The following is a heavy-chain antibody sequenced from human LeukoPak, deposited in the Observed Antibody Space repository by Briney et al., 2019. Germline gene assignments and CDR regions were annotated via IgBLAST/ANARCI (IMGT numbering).Heavy chain of an antibody. D-gene: IGHD1-26*01. CDR2: LSGSGGST. Sequence: GGSLRLSCAASGFTFSSYAMSWVRQAPGKGLEWVSALSGSGGSTYYADSVKGRFTISRDNSKNTLYLQMNSLRAEDTAVYYCAKGCGSYLCLLDYWGQGTLVTVSS. J-gene: IGHJ4*02. V-gene: IGHV3-23*01. CDR3: AKGCGSYLCLLDY. CDR1: GFTFSSYA.